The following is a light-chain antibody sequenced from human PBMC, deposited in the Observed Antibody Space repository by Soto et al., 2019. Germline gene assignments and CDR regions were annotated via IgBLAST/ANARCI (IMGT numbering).Light chain of an antibody. Sequence: DIQLTQSPSFLSASVGDRVTITCRASQDISSHLAWYQQKPGKAPKLLIYAASTLQSGVPSGFGGSGSGKECTLTITSLQPEDFATYYCQQVKTYPLTFGGGTKVEIK. CDR1: QDISSH. V-gene: IGKV1-9*01. J-gene: IGKJ4*01. CDR2: AAS. CDR3: QQVKTYPLT.